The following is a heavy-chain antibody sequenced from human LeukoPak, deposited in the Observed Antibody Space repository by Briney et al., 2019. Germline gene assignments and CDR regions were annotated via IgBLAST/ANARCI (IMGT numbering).Heavy chain of an antibody. J-gene: IGHJ4*02. V-gene: IGHV4-30-4*01. D-gene: IGHD3-22*01. Sequence: SETLSLTCTVSGGSISSGDYYWSWIRQPPGKGLEWIGYIYYSGSTYYNPSLKSRVTISVDTCKNQFSLKLSSVTAADTAVYYCARGGSGYYGSSGYSDYWGQGTLVTVSS. CDR2: IYYSGST. CDR3: ARGGSGYYGSSGYSDY. CDR1: GGSISSGDYY.